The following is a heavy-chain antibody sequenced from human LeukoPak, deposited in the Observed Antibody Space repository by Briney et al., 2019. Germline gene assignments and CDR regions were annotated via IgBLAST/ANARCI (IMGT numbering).Heavy chain of an antibody. CDR1: GFTFSDYY. Sequence: GGSLRLSCAASGFTFSDYYMSWIRQAPGKGLEWVSYISSSGSTIYYADSVKGRFTISRDNSKDTLYLQMNSLRAEDTAVYYCARDHYYGSESYPPRWGQGTLVTVSS. CDR2: ISSSGSTI. D-gene: IGHD3-10*01. J-gene: IGHJ4*02. V-gene: IGHV3-11*04. CDR3: ARDHYYGSESYPPR.